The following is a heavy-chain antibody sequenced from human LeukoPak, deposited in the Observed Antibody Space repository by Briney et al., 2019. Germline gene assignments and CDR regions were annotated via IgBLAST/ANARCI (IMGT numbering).Heavy chain of an antibody. CDR3: ARHLGPDI. CDR2: ISDNGAGT. Sequence: GGPLRLSCAASGFTFSNYAMTWVRQAPGKGLEWVSVISDNGAGTYYVDSVKGRFIVSRDNSKKTLYLQMNSLRAEDTAVYYCARHLGPDIWGQGTKVTVSS. V-gene: IGHV3-23*01. J-gene: IGHJ3*02. CDR1: GFTFSNYA.